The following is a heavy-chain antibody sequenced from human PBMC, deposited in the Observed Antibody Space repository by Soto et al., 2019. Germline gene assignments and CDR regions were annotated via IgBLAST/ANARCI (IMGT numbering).Heavy chain of an antibody. J-gene: IGHJ5*02. Sequence: ASVKVSCKASGYTFTSYYMHCVRQAPGQGLEWMGIINPSGGSTSYAQKFQGRVTMTRDTSTSTVYMELSSLRSEDTAVYYCARAPSDYDILTGEYWFDPWCQGTLVNVSS. CDR3: ARAPSDYDILTGEYWFDP. CDR1: GYTFTSYY. CDR2: INPSGGST. V-gene: IGHV1-46*03. D-gene: IGHD3-9*01.